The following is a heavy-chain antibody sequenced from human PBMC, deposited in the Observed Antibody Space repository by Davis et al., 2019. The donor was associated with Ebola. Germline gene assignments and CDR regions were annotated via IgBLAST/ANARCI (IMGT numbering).Heavy chain of an antibody. CDR1: GGSFSGYY. CDR3: ARDGYSYATNWGSPDY. CDR2: IYYSGST. Sequence: PSETLSLTCAVYGGSFSGYYWSWIRQPPGKGLEWIGYIYYSGSTNYNPSLKSRVTISVDTSKNQFSLKLSSVTAADTAVYYCARDGYSYATNWGSPDYWGQGTLVTVSS. V-gene: IGHV4-59*01. D-gene: IGHD5-18*01. J-gene: IGHJ4*02.